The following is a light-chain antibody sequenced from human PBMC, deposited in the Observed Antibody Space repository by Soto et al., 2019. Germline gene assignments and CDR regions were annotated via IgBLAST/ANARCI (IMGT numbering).Light chain of an antibody. Sequence: QSVLTQPPAASGTPGQRVTISCSGSSSNIGSNSVSWCQQLPGTAPKLLIYKNNQRPSGVPDRFSGSKSGTSASLAISGLQSEDEADYYCAAWDDSLDGVLFGGGTKLTVL. CDR2: KNN. J-gene: IGLJ2*01. CDR1: SSNIGSNS. CDR3: AAWDDSLDGVL. V-gene: IGLV1-44*01.